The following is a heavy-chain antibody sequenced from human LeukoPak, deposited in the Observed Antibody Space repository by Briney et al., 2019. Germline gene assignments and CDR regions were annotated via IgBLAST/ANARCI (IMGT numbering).Heavy chain of an antibody. CDR1: GFTFSNAW. Sequence: GGSLRLSCAASGFTFSNAWMSWVRQAPGKGLEWVGRIKSKTDGGTTDYAAPVKGRFTISRDNSKNTLYLQMNSLRAEDTAVYYCARGLVRLRYFDWLFLPPDYWGQGTLVTVSS. D-gene: IGHD3-9*01. CDR3: ARGLVRLRYFDWLFLPPDY. V-gene: IGHV3-15*01. J-gene: IGHJ4*02. CDR2: IKSKTDGGTT.